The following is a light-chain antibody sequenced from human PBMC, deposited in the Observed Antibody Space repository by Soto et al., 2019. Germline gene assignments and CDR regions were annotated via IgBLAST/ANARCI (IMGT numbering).Light chain of an antibody. CDR1: QSVSSN. CDR3: QQYGSSQT. CDR2: GAS. J-gene: IGKJ1*01. V-gene: IGKV3-15*01. Sequence: EIEMTQSPATLSVSPGERATLSCRASQSVSSNLAWYQQKPGQAPRLLIYGASTRATGIPARFSGSGSGTEFTLTISSLQSEDFAVYYCQQYGSSQTFGQGTKVEIK.